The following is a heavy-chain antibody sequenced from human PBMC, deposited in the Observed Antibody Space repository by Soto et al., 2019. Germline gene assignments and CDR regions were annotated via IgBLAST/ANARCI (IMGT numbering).Heavy chain of an antibody. CDR2: VYFSGNT. CDR3: GSVRPSGYVLS. CDR1: GGSLSSHY. J-gene: IGHJ5*02. V-gene: IGHV4-59*11. D-gene: IGHD6-25*01. Sequence: ETLSLTCTVSGGSLSSHYWTWIRQSPGKGLEWIGYVYFSGNTNYNPSLKSRVTISIDTSKNQFSLRLASVTAADTAFYYCGSVRPSGYVLSWGQGTLVTVSS.